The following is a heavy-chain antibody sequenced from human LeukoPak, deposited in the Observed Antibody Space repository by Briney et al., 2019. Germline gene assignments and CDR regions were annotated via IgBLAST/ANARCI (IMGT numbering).Heavy chain of an antibody. Sequence: GGSLRLSCAASGFTFSSYSMYWVRQAPGKGLEWVSYISSSSSTIYYADSVKGRFTISRDNAKNSLYLQMNSLRDEDTAVYYCARLFRGHYDILTGPRGDDAFDIWGQGTMVTVSS. CDR2: ISSSSSTI. V-gene: IGHV3-48*02. CDR1: GFTFSSYS. CDR3: ARLFRGHYDILTGPRGDDAFDI. J-gene: IGHJ3*02. D-gene: IGHD3-9*01.